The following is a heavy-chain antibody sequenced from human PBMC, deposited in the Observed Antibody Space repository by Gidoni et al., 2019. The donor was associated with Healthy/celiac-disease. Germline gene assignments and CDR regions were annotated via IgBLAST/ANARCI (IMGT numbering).Heavy chain of an antibody. D-gene: IGHD4-17*01. V-gene: IGHV1-2*04. J-gene: IGHJ4*02. Sequence: QVQLVQSGAEVKKPGASVKVSCKASGYTFTGYYMHWVRQAPGQGLEWMGWINPNSGGTNYAQKFQGWVTMTRDTSISTAYMELSRLRTDDTAVYYCARDSGGDYGGNSADYWGQGTLVTVSS. CDR3: ARDSGGDYGGNSADY. CDR2: INPNSGGT. CDR1: GYTFTGYY.